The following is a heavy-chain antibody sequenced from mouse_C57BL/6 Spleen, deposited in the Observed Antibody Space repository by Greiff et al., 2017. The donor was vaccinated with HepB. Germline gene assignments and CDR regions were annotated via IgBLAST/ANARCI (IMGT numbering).Heavy chain of an antibody. CDR3: ARGGSSPLWYFDV. CDR1: AFPSSDYG. V-gene: IGHV5-17*01. J-gene: IGHJ1*03. CDR2: ISSGSSTI. D-gene: IGHD1-1*01. Sequence: PGVSLPISCAAPAFPSSDYGLPWVRQAPEKAPARVAYISSGSSTIYYADTVKGRFTISRDNAKNTLFLQMTSLRSEDTAMYYCARGGSSPLWYFDVWGTGTTVTVSS.